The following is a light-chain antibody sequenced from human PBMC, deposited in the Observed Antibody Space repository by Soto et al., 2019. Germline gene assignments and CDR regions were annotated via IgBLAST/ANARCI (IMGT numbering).Light chain of an antibody. CDR2: AAS. CDR3: QHYETFSWT. CDR1: QDIDTS. Sequence: DIQMTQSPSTLSASVGDRVTITCPASQDIDTSLAWFQQRPGKAPKLLIYAASGLASGVPSTFSGSGSGTDFTLTISSVQPDDFASYFCQHYETFSWTFGQGTKVEMK. V-gene: IGKV1-5*01. J-gene: IGKJ1*01.